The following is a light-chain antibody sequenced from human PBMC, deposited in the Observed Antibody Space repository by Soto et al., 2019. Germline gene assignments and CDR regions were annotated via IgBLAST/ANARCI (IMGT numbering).Light chain of an antibody. Sequence: EIVLTQSPGTLSLSPGERATLSCRASQSVSSSYLAWYQQKPGQAPRILIYRTSSRDTGIPDRFSGSGSGTDFTLTINRLEPEDFEVYYCQQFGSSSWTFGQGTKVDIK. CDR3: QQFGSSSWT. CDR1: QSVSSSY. V-gene: IGKV3-20*01. CDR2: RTS. J-gene: IGKJ1*01.